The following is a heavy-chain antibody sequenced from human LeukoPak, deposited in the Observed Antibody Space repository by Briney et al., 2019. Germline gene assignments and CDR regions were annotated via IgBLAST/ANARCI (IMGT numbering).Heavy chain of an antibody. V-gene: IGHV1-69*06. CDR2: IIPIFGTA. CDR1: GGTFSSYA. Sequence: SVTVSCKASGGTFSSYAISWVRRAPGQGLEWMGGIIPIFGTANYAQKFQGRVTITADKSTSTAYMELSSLRSEDTAVYYCARDPRFPGTNPNEEQLAYFDYWGQGTLVTVSS. J-gene: IGHJ4*02. CDR3: ARDPRFPGTNPNEEQLAYFDY. D-gene: IGHD6-13*01.